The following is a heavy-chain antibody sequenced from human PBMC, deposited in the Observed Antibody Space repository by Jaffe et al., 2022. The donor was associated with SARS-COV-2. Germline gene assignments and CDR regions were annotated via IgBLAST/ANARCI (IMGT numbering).Heavy chain of an antibody. CDR2: IYYSGST. V-gene: IGHV4-30-4*01. Sequence: QVQLQESGPGLVKPSQTLSLTCTVSGGSISSGDYYWSWIRQPPGKGLEWIGYIYYSGSTYYNPSLKSRVAISIDTSENQFSLKLNSVTAADTAVYYCARIFSHYYESSGYYYDWYFDLWGRGTLVTVSS. J-gene: IGHJ2*01. CDR1: GGSISSGDYY. CDR3: ARIFSHYYESSGYYYDWYFDL. D-gene: IGHD3-22*01.